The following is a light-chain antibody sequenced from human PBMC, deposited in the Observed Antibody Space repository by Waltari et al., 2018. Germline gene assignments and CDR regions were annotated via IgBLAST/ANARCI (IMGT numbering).Light chain of an antibody. Sequence: DIQMTQSPSTLSASVGDRVPITCRASQSISSWLAWYQQKPGKAPKLLIYDASSLESGVPSRFSGSGSGTEFTLTISSLQPDDFATYYCQQYNSYSAFGQGTKVEIK. CDR2: DAS. CDR1: QSISSW. CDR3: QQYNSYSA. V-gene: IGKV1-5*01. J-gene: IGKJ1*01.